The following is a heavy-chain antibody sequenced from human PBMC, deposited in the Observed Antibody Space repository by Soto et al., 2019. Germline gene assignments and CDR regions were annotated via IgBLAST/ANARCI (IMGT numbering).Heavy chain of an antibody. CDR2: MNPNSGNT. J-gene: IGHJ4*02. D-gene: IGHD3-22*01. CDR3: ARADYYDRSGYLLPCGY. Sequence: QVQLVQSGAEVKKPGASVKVSCKASGYTFTSYDINWVRQATGQGLERMGWMNPNSGNTGYAQKFQGRVTMTRNTSISTAYMELSRLRSEDTAVYYCARADYYDRSGYLLPCGYWGQGTLVTVSS. CDR1: GYTFTSYD. V-gene: IGHV1-8*01.